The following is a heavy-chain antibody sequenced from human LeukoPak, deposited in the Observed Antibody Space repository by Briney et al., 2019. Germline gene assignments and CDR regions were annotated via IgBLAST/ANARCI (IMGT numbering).Heavy chain of an antibody. V-gene: IGHV1-69*06. D-gene: IGHD2-15*01. CDR3: ARWGRYCSGGSCSSSIDY. J-gene: IGHJ4*02. Sequence: SVKVSCKASGGTFSSYAISWVRQAPGQGLEWMGGIIPIFGTANYAQKFQGRVTITADKSTSTAYMELSSLRSDDTAVYYCARWGRYCSGGSCSSSIDYWGQGTLVTVSS. CDR2: IIPIFGTA. CDR1: GGTFSSYA.